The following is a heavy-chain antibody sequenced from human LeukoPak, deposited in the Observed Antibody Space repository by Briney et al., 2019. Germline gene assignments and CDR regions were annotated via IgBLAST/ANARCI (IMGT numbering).Heavy chain of an antibody. V-gene: IGHV1-2*02. Sequence: ASVKVSCKASGYTFTGNYMHWVRQAPGQGLEWMGWINPNSGGTNYAQKFQGRVTMTRDTSISTAYMELSRLRSDDTAVYYCARVAILVVPAEDGYFDYWGQGTLVTVSS. J-gene: IGHJ4*02. CDR1: GYTFTGNY. CDR2: INPNSGGT. D-gene: IGHD2-2*01. CDR3: ARVAILVVPAEDGYFDY.